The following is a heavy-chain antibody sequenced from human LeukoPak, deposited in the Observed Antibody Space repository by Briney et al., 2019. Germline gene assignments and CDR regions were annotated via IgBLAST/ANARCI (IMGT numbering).Heavy chain of an antibody. CDR3: ASAADTDGYDY. CDR2: ISSSSSYI. D-gene: IGHD5-18*01. Sequence: GGSLRLSCAASGFPFSSYSMNWVRQAPGKGLEWVSSISSSSSYIYYADSVKGRFTISRDNAKNSLYLQINSLRAEDTAAYYCASAADTDGYDYWGQGTLVTVSS. V-gene: IGHV3-21*01. J-gene: IGHJ4*02. CDR1: GFPFSSYS.